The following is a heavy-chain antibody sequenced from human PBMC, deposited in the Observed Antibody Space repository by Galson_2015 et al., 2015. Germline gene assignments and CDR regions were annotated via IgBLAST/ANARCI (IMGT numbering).Heavy chain of an antibody. CDR2: IYSSGTT. D-gene: IGHD1-26*01. V-gene: IGHV4-59*01. CDR1: GVSITNSY. J-gene: IGHJ4*02. CDR3: ARGAGFGPGSYDC. Sequence: SETLSLTCRVSGVSITNSYWSWIRQPPGKGLEWIGYIYSSGTTNYNPSLKSRVTISVDTSKSQLSLNLRSVTAADTAMYYCARGAGFGPGSYDCWGQGTLVTVSS.